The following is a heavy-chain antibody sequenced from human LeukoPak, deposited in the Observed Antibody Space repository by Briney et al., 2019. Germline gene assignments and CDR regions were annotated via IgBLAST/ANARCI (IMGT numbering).Heavy chain of an antibody. V-gene: IGHV3-74*01. CDR1: GFTFSSYW. CDR3: AKDRGDYYDSSGESYYFDY. Sequence: GGSLRLSCAASGFTFSSYWMHWVRQAPGKGLVWVSRINTDGSSTSYADSVKGRFTISRDNAKNSLYLQMNSLRAEDTALYYCAKDRGDYYDSSGESYYFDYWGQGTLVTVSS. J-gene: IGHJ4*02. D-gene: IGHD3-22*01. CDR2: INTDGSST.